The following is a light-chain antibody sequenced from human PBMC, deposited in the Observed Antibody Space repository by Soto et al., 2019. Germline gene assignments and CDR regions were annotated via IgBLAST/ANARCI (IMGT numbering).Light chain of an antibody. V-gene: IGKV3-11*01. CDR2: DAS. Sequence: EIVLTQSPATLSLSPGERATLSCRASQSVSSYLAWYQQKPGQAPRLLIYDASNRATGIPARFSGSGSGTDFTLTISSLEPEDFAVYDCQQRSNWPRTFGQGTNVEIK. CDR3: QQRSNWPRT. CDR1: QSVSSY. J-gene: IGKJ1*01.